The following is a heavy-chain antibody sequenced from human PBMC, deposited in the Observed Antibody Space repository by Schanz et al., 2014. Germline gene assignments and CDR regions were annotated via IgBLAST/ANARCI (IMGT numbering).Heavy chain of an antibody. Sequence: EVQLVESGGGLVQPGGSLRLSCAASGFTFSTYSMNWVRQAPGEGLEWLSYISRDGTTSYYADSVKGRFTISRDNAKNSLYLEMTSLRGEDTAVYYCARENLNWEAFDIWGQGTVVTVSS. D-gene: IGHD7-27*01. V-gene: IGHV3-48*04. CDR3: ARENLNWEAFDI. CDR1: GFTFSTYS. CDR2: ISRDGTTS. J-gene: IGHJ3*02.